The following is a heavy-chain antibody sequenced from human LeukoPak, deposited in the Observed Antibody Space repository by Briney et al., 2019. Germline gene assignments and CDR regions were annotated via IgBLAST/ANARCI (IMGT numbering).Heavy chain of an antibody. CDR3: VRDVWGDRGSYFDY. J-gene: IGHJ4*02. CDR1: GFTFSSYW. D-gene: IGHD2-21*01. CDR2: INSDGRST. V-gene: IGHV3-74*01. Sequence: GGSLRLSCAASGFTFSSYWMHWVRQAPGKGLVWVSRINSDGRSTSYADSVTGRFTISRDNAKNTLYLQMNSLRAEDTAVYYCVRDVWGDRGSYFDYWGQGTLVTVSS.